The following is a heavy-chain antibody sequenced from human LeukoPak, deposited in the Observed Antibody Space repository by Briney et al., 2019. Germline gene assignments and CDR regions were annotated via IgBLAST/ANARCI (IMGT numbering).Heavy chain of an antibody. CDR2: IYYSGST. CDR1: GDSISSYY. D-gene: IGHD2-2*01. Sequence: SETLSLTCTVSGDSISSYYWSWIRQPPGKGLEWIGYIYYSGSTNYNPSLKSRVTISVDTSKNQFSLKLSSVTAADTAVYYCARGVRYCSSTSCPYYYYYYMDVWGKGTTVTVSS. J-gene: IGHJ6*03. V-gene: IGHV4-59*01. CDR3: ARGVRYCSSTSCPYYYYYYMDV.